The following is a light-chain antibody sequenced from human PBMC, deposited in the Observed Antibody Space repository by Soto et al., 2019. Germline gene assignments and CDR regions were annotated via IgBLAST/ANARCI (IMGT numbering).Light chain of an antibody. V-gene: IGKV3-20*01. CDR3: QQYGSSPPT. Sequence: EVVWTQSQGTLSLSPGERATLSCRPSQSVSSNYLAWFQQKPGQAPRLLIYAASSRATGIPDRFSGSGSGTDFTLTISRLEPEDFAVYYCQQYGSSPPTFAQGTKVDI. J-gene: IGKJ1*01. CDR2: AAS. CDR1: QSVSSNY.